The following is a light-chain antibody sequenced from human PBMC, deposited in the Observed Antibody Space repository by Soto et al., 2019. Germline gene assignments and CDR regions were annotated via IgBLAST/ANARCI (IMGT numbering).Light chain of an antibody. J-gene: IGKJ4*01. V-gene: IGKV3-11*01. Sequence: EIVLTQSPATLSLSPGERATLSCRASQSVSSYLAWYQQKPGQAPRLLIYDASNRATGIPARFSGSGSGTDFTLTISILEPEDCAVYYCQQRSNWLSLTFGGGTKVEIK. CDR3: QQRSNWLSLT. CDR1: QSVSSY. CDR2: DAS.